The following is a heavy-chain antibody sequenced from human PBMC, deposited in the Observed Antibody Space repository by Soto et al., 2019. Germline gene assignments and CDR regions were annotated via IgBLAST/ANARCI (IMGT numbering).Heavy chain of an antibody. D-gene: IGHD2-15*01. CDR3: AKDRGTGYCSGGSCYPLDY. J-gene: IGHJ4*02. CDR1: GFTFGSYA. CDR2: ISGRGDNT. Sequence: PXVSLRICCAASGFTFGSYAMTWVRQAPGKGLEWVSSISGRGDNTYYADSVKGRFTISRDNSKNTLFLQMTSLRADDTAVYYCAKDRGTGYCSGGSCYPLDYWGPGTLVTVSS. V-gene: IGHV3-23*01.